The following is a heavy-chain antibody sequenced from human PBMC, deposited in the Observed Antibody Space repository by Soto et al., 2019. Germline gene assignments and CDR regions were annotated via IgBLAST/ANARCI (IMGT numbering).Heavy chain of an antibody. CDR1: GGSFSGYY. J-gene: IGHJ6*02. CDR3: ARGRYSSGWYDYYYYYGMDV. V-gene: IGHV4-34*01. D-gene: IGHD6-19*01. CDR2: INHSGST. Sequence: PSETLSLTCAVYGGSFSGYYWSWIRQPPGKGLGWIGEINHSGSTNYNPSNKSRVTISVDTSKNQFSLKLSSVTAADTAVYYCARGRYSSGWYDYYYYYGMDVWGQGTTVTVSS.